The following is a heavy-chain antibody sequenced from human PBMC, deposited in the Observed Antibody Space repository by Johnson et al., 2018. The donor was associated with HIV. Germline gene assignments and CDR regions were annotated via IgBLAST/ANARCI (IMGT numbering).Heavy chain of an antibody. CDR2: IKQDGSER. V-gene: IGHV3-7*01. CDR1: GFTVSSNY. D-gene: IGHD3-22*01. Sequence: VQLVESGGGLVQPGRSLRLSCAASGFTVSSNYMSWVRQAPGKGLEWVANIKQDGSERYYVDSVKGRFTISRDNAKNSLSLQMDSLRAEDTAVYYCERDPELDYFDNRAFDIWGQGTMVTVSS. J-gene: IGHJ3*02. CDR3: ERDPELDYFDNRAFDI.